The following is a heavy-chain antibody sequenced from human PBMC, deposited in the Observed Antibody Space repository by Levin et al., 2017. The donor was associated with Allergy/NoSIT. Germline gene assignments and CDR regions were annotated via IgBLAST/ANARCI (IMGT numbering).Heavy chain of an antibody. D-gene: IGHD1-1*01. CDR3: VREFAEEGT. CDR2: ISDDGSSE. Sequence: PGESLKISCAASGFTFSNYAMHWVRQAPGKGLEWVGVISDDGSSEFYIDSVKGRFTISRDNSKNRLYLQMDSLRAEDTALYYCVREFAEEGTWGQGTLVIVSS. CDR1: GFTFSNYA. V-gene: IGHV3-30-3*01. J-gene: IGHJ4*02.